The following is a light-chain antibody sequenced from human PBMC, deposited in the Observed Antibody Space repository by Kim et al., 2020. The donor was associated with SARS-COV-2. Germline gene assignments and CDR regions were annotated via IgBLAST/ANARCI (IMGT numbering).Light chain of an antibody. CDR1: SSDVGAYGY. Sequence: QSALTQFASVSGSPGQSITIPCTGTSSDVGAYGYVSWYQQHPGKAPKLMIYDVSKRPSGISNRFSGSKSGNTASLTISGLQAEDEADYYCCSYPTRLTFLFGRGTQL. CDR2: DVS. CDR3: CSYPTRLTFL. J-gene: IGLJ2*01. V-gene: IGLV2-14*03.